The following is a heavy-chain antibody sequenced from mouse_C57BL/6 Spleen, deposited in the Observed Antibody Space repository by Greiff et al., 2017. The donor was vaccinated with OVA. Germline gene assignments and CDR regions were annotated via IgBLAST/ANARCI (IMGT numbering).Heavy chain of an antibody. CDR3: ARVITTVVATDFDV. CDR2: IHPNSGST. Sequence: VQLQQPGAELVKPGASVKLSCKASGYTFTSYWMHWVKPRPGPGLEWIGMIHPNSGSTNYNEKFKSKATLTVDKSSSTAYMQLSSLTSEDSAVYYCARVITTVVATDFDVWGTGTTVTVSS. CDR1: GYTFTSYW. J-gene: IGHJ1*03. D-gene: IGHD1-1*01. V-gene: IGHV1-64*01.